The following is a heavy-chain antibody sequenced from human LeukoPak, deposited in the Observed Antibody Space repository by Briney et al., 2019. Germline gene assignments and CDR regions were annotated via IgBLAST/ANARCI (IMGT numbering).Heavy chain of an antibody. Sequence: SETLSLTCAVYGGSFSGYYWSWIRQPPGKGLEWIGEINHSGSTNYNPSLKSRVTISVDTSKNQFSLKLSPVTAADTAVHYCARRRYSYGSEEGDYFDYWGQGTLVTVSS. CDR1: GGSFSGYY. V-gene: IGHV4-34*01. CDR2: INHSGST. CDR3: ARRRYSYGSEEGDYFDY. J-gene: IGHJ4*02. D-gene: IGHD5-18*01.